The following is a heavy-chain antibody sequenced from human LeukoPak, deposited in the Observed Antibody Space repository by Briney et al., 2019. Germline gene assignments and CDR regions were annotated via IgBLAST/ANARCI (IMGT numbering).Heavy chain of an antibody. CDR1: GGSISSGDYY. J-gene: IGHJ2*01. D-gene: IGHD2-2*01. V-gene: IGHV4-30-4*01. CDR3: AREYQLLWAGYFDL. CDR2: IYYSGST. Sequence: PSQTLSFTCTVSGGSISSGDYYWSWIRQPPGKGLEWIGYIYYSGSTYYNPSLKSRVTISVDTSKNQFSLKLSSVTAADTAVYYCAREYQLLWAGYFDLWGRGTLVTVSS.